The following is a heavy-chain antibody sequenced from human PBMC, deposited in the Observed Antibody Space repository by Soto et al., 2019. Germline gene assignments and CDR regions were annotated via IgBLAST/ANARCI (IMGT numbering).Heavy chain of an antibody. CDR2: IYPGDSDT. CDR3: ARGSLTYSSSWYSRLGLYYFDY. J-gene: IGHJ4*02. V-gene: IGHV5-51*01. CDR1: GYSFTSYW. D-gene: IGHD6-13*01. Sequence: GESLKISCKGSGYSFTSYWIGWVRQMPGKGLEWMGIIYPGDSDTRYSPSFQGQVTISADKSISTAYLQWSSLKASDTAMYYCARGSLTYSSSWYSRLGLYYFDYWGQGTLVTVSS.